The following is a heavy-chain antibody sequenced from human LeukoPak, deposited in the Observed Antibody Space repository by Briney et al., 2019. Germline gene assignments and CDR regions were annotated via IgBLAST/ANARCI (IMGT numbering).Heavy chain of an antibody. CDR2: IYYSGST. Sequence: SETLSLTCTVSGGSISSYYWSWIRQPPGKGLGWIGYIYYSGSTNYNPSLKSRVTISVDTSKNQFSLKLSSVTAADTAVYYCARDNPRISKRYFDYWGQGTLVTVSS. J-gene: IGHJ4*02. CDR3: ARDNPRISKRYFDY. D-gene: IGHD2-21*01. CDR1: GGSISSYY. V-gene: IGHV4-59*01.